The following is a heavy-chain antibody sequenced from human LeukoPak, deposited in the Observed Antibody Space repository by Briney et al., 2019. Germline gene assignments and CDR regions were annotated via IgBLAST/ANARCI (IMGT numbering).Heavy chain of an antibody. CDR1: GYSFTSYW. Sequence: GESLKISCKGSGYSFTSYWIGWVRQMPGKGLEWMGIIYPGDSDTRYSPSFQGQVTISADKSISTAYLQWSSLKASDTAMYYCARRLGYCSRTSCYHWFDPWGQGTLVTVSS. CDR3: ARRLGYCSRTSCYHWFDP. V-gene: IGHV5-51*01. J-gene: IGHJ5*02. D-gene: IGHD2-2*01. CDR2: IYPGDSDT.